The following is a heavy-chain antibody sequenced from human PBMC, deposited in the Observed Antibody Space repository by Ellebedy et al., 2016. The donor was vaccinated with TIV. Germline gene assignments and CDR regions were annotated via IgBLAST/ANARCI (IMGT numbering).Heavy chain of an antibody. CDR1: GGTFSSYA. Sequence: AASVKVSCKASGGTFSSYAISWVRQAPGQGLEWMGGIIPIFGTANYEQKFQGRVTITADESTSTAYMELSSLRSEDTAVYYCARAARAVAGIKGWFDPWGQGTLVTVSS. CDR2: IIPIFGTA. CDR3: ARAARAVAGIKGWFDP. D-gene: IGHD6-19*01. J-gene: IGHJ5*02. V-gene: IGHV1-69*13.